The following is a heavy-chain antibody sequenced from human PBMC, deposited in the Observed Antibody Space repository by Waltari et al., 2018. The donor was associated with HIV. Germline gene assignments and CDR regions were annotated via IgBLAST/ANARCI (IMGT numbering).Heavy chain of an antibody. Sequence: EVQLVESGGGLVQPGGSLRLSCAASGVTFSRYWMSWVRQAPGKWREWVANLKQDGSVKDSVDSVKGRFTISRDNDKNSLFLQRNYLRAEDTAVYYCARDFWSGYSLYLDQWGQGILVTVSS. D-gene: IGHD3-3*01. CDR2: LKQDGSVK. J-gene: IGHJ4*02. CDR1: GVTFSRYW. CDR3: ARDFWSGYSLYLDQ. V-gene: IGHV3-7*01.